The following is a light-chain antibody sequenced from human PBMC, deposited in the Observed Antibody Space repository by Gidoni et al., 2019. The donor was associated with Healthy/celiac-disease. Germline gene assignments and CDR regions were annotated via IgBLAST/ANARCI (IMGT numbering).Light chain of an antibody. CDR1: SSTIGAGYD. Sequence: QSVLTQPPPVSGAPGQRVTISCTGSSSTIGAGYDLHWYQQLPGTAPNLLIYGNSNRPSGVPDRFSGSKSGTSASLAITGLQAEDEADYYCQSYDSSLSGSTVFGGGTKLTVL. CDR3: QSYDSSLSGSTV. V-gene: IGLV1-40*01. J-gene: IGLJ3*02. CDR2: GNS.